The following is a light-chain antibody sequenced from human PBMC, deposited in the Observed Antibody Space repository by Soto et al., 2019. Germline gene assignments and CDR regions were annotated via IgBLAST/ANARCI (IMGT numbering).Light chain of an antibody. V-gene: IGKV1-5*01. CDR1: QSISSW. CDR2: DAS. Sequence: DIQMTQSRSTVSASVGDRVTITCRASQSISSWLAWYQRKPGRAPKVLIFDASSLESGVPSRFSGSGSATEFTLTISSLQPDDFATYYCQQYTTYPWTFGQGTKVDIK. CDR3: QQYTTYPWT. J-gene: IGKJ1*01.